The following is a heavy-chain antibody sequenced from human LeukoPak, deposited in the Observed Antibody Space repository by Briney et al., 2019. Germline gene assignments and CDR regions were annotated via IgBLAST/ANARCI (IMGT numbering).Heavy chain of an antibody. Sequence: SETLSLTCTVPGGSISSYYWSWIRQPPGKGLEWLGYIYYSGSTNYKPSLKSQVTISVDTSKNQFSLKLSSVTAADTDVYYCARGKNSAKYGSGSYYNRNGAFDIWGQGTMVTVSS. CDR1: GGSISSYY. J-gene: IGHJ3*02. V-gene: IGHV4-59*01. CDR3: ARGKNSAKYGSGSYYNRNGAFDI. D-gene: IGHD3-10*01. CDR2: IYYSGST.